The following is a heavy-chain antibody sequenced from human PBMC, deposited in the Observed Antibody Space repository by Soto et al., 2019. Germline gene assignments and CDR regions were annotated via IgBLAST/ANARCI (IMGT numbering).Heavy chain of an antibody. J-gene: IGHJ6*02. V-gene: IGHV4-34*01. CDR2: INHSGST. CDR1: GGSFSGYY. CDR3: ARVSGIYYYGMDV. Sequence: QVQLQQWGAGLLKPSETLSLTCAVYGGSFSGYYWNWIRQPPGKGLEWIGEINHSGSTNYNPSLKSRVTISVDPSKNQFSLKLISVTAADTAVYYCARVSGIYYYGMDVWGQGTTVTVSS. D-gene: IGHD3-10*01.